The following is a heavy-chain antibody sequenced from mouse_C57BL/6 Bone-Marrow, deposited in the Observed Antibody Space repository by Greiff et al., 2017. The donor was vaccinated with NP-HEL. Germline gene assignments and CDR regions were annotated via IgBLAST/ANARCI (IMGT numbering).Heavy chain of an antibody. V-gene: IGHV1-53*01. Sequence: QVQLQQPGTELVKPGASVKLSCKASGYTFTSYWMHWVKQRPGQGLEWIGNINPSNGGTNYNEKFKSKATLTVDKSSSTAYMQLSSLTSEDSAVYYCARSDYYGSSYVGDWYFDVWGTGTTVTVSS. J-gene: IGHJ1*03. CDR2: INPSNGGT. CDR3: ARSDYYGSSYVGDWYFDV. CDR1: GYTFTSYW. D-gene: IGHD1-1*01.